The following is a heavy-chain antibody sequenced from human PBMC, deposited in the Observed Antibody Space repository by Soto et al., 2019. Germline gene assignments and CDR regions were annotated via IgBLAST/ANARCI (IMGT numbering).Heavy chain of an antibody. J-gene: IGHJ5*02. CDR3: VREGSHHSGNSGPWVDP. D-gene: IGHD3-22*01. CDR1: GGVFSTYV. CDR2: IVPIFGTV. Sequence: QVQLVQSGAEVKMPGSSVNVSCKTSGGVFSTYVITWVRQAPGQGLEWMVQIVPIFGTVKYAQKFQGRVTLTADKGTRTAYMELSGLRFDDTAVYYCVREGSHHSGNSGPWVDPCGQGSLVSVSS. V-gene: IGHV1-69*06.